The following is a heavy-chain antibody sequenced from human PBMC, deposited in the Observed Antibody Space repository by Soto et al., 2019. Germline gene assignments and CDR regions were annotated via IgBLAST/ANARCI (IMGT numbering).Heavy chain of an antibody. D-gene: IGHD6-13*01. V-gene: IGHV1-8*01. Sequence: QVQLVQSGAEVKKPGASVKVSCKASGYTFTSYDINWVQQATGQGLEWMGWMNPNSGNTGYAQKFQGRVTMTRNTSISTAYMELSSLRSEDTAVYYCARRYSSSWYYYYYGMDVWGQGTTVTVSS. CDR2: MNPNSGNT. CDR3: ARRYSSSWYYYYYGMDV. J-gene: IGHJ6*02. CDR1: GYTFTSYD.